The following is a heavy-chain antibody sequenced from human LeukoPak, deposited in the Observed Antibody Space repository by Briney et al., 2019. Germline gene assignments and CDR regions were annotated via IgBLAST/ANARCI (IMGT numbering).Heavy chain of an antibody. V-gene: IGHV3-73*01. CDR1: GFTFSGSA. CDR2: IRSKANNYST. CDR3: TRPSFDSSVSGVVY. D-gene: IGHD3-22*01. Sequence: GGSLRLSCATSGFTFSGSAIHWVRQASGKGLEWVCRIRSKANNYSTTDVASVRGRFTISKDDSKNTAYLQMNSLKTEDTAVYYCTRPSFDSSVSGVVYWGQGTLVTVSS. J-gene: IGHJ4*02.